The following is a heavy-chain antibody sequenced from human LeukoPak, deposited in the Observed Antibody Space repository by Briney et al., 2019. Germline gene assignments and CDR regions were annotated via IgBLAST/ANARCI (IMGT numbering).Heavy chain of an antibody. Sequence: RGSLRLSCLGSGFPLRAYDMHWVRQAPGKGPEWVAHIQDKVIRKTYGNSVKGRSAISRDNSKNTVYRDIASVPVAAPAFNFLAEARHSVNSYSDSWGQGTLLIVSS. J-gene: IGHJ4*01. V-gene: IGHV3-30*02. CDR2: IQDKVIRK. D-gene: IGHD2-21*01. CDR1: GFPLRAYD. CDR3: AEARHSVNSYSDS.